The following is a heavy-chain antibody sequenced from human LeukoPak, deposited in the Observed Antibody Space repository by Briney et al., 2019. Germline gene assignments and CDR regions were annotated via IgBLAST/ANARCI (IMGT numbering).Heavy chain of an antibody. J-gene: IGHJ4*02. CDR3: AADGMSSGDLFDY. V-gene: IGHV1-58*02. D-gene: IGHD3-22*01. CDR1: GFTFTSSA. CDR2: IVVGSGNT. Sequence: GASVKVSCTASGFTFTSSAMQWVRQARGQRLEWIGWIVVGSGNTNYAQKFQERVTITRDMSTSTAYMELSSLRSEDAAVYYCAADGMSSGDLFDYWGQGTLVTVSS.